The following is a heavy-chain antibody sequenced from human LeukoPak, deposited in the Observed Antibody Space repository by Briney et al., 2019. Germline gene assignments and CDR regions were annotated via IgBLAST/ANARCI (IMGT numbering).Heavy chain of an antibody. CDR1: GGSFSGYY. Sequence: SETLSLTCAVYGGSFSGYYWSWIRQPPGKGLEWIGEINHSGSTNYNPSLKSRVTISVDTSKNQFSLKLRSVTAADTAVYYCARASSTVTGLIYYYYGMDVWGQGTTVIVSS. D-gene: IGHD4-11*01. CDR2: INHSGST. CDR3: ARASSTVTGLIYYYYGMDV. J-gene: IGHJ6*02. V-gene: IGHV4-34*01.